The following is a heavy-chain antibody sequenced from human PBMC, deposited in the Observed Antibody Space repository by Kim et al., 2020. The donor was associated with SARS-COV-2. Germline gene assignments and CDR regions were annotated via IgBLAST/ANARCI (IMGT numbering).Heavy chain of an antibody. CDR2: ITDTGRTQ. CDR1: GFNFRNYF. CDR3: GRDGGFTNHDWHCDL. D-gene: IGHD3-16*01. J-gene: IGHJ2*01. Sequence: GGSLRLSCAASGFNFRNYFMNWVRQAPGKGPVWISRITDTGRTQSYADSVKGRFTTSKDNTKNPLDLEMTSLRAEATAIYYCGRDGGFTNHDWHCDLGGRGTVVTVPS. V-gene: IGHV3-74*01.